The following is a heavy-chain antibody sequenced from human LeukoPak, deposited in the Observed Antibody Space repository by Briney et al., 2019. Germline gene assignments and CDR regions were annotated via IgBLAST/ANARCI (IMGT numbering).Heavy chain of an antibody. V-gene: IGHV3-23*01. D-gene: IGHD2-15*01. Sequence: PGGSLRLSCAASGFTFSSYAMSWVRQAPGKGLEWVSAISGSGGSTYYADSVKGRFTISRDSSKNTLYLQMNSLKAEDTAVYYCAKDLREDCSGGSCYYFDYWGQGTLVTVSS. J-gene: IGHJ4*02. CDR3: AKDLREDCSGGSCYYFDY. CDR2: ISGSGGST. CDR1: GFTFSSYA.